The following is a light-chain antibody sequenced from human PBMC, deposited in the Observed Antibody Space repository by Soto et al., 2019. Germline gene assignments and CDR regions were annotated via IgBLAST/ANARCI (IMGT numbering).Light chain of an antibody. CDR1: QSVSSSY. Sequence: EIVLTQSPGTLSLSPGERATLSCRASQSVSSSYLAWYQQKPGQAPRLLIYGASSRATGIPDRFSGSGSGTDFTITISRLEPEDFAVYYCEQYDISPLTFVGGTNVEIK. J-gene: IGKJ4*01. CDR2: GAS. CDR3: EQYDISPLT. V-gene: IGKV3-20*01.